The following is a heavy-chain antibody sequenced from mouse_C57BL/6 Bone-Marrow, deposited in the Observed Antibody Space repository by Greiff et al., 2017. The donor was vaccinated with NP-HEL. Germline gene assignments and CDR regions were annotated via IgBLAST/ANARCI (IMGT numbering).Heavy chain of an antibody. J-gene: IGHJ2*01. CDR1: GFNIKDYY. D-gene: IGHD1-1*01. V-gene: IGHV14-2*01. CDR3: ALITTVVAHDFDY. CDR2: IDPEDGGP. Sequence: EVKLQESGAELVKPGASVQLSCTASGFNIKDYYMHWVKQRTDQGLEWIGRIDPEDGGPKSAPNFQGKATITADTSAKPAYLQLSSLTSEDTAVYYCALITTVVAHDFDYWGQGTTLTVSS.